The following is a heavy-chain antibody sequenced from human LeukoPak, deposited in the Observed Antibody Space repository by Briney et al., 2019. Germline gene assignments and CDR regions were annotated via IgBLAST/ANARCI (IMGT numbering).Heavy chain of an antibody. Sequence: SETLSLTCTVSGGPISSFYWSWIRQSPGKGLEWIGYISYTGNTNYNPSLKSRVTISVDTSKNQFSLKLSSVTAADTAVYYCARDRIVPAHYYYYYYMDVWGKGTTVTVSS. CDR3: ARDRIVPAHYYYYYYMDV. J-gene: IGHJ6*03. V-gene: IGHV4-4*08. CDR2: ISYTGNT. CDR1: GGPISSFY. D-gene: IGHD2-2*01.